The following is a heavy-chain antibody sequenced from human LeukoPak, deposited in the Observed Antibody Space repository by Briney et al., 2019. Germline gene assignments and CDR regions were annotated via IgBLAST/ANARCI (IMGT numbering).Heavy chain of an antibody. CDR3: AADGGYQLLRHYYYGMDV. J-gene: IGHJ6*04. CDR1: GFTFTSSA. D-gene: IGHD2-2*01. V-gene: IGHV1-58*01. CDR2: IVVGSGNT. Sequence: SVKVSCKASGFTFTSSAEQWVRQARGQRLEWIGWIVVGSGNTNYAQKFQERVTITRDMSTSTAYMELSSLRSEDTVVYYCAADGGYQLLRHYYYGMDVWGKGTTVTVSS.